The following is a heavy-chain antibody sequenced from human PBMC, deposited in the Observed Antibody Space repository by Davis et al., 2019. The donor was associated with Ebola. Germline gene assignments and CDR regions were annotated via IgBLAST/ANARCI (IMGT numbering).Heavy chain of an antibody. CDR3: AKDMGAGSNTMHGAIVGYSMSIHYYGLDV. CDR1: GFTFSNYA. D-gene: IGHD2-15*01. CDR2: ISWNSGSI. Sequence: PGGSLRLSCVASGFTFSNYAMIWVRQAPGKGLEWVAGISWNSGSITYADSVKGRFTISRDNARNSLYLQMNSLTTEDTALYYCAKDMGAGSNTMHGAIVGYSMSIHYYGLDVWGKGTTVTVSS. V-gene: IGHV3-9*01. J-gene: IGHJ6*04.